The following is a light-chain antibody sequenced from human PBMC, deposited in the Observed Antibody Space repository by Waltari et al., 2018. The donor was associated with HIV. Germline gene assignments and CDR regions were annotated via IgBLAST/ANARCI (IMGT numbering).Light chain of an antibody. J-gene: IGLJ2*01. V-gene: IGLV1-40*01. CDR1: DPNIGAGYD. CDR2: TNS. Sequence: QSVLTQPPSVSGAPGQRVTISCTGSDPNIGAGYDVHWFQQFPGTAPNLLIYTNSNRPSGVPDRFSASKSGASASLAIAGLQVEDEADYYCQSYDSGLSGVIFGGGTKLTVL. CDR3: QSYDSGLSGVI.